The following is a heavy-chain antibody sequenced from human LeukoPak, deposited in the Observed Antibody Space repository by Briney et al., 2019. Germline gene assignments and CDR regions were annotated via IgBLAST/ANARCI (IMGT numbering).Heavy chain of an antibody. Sequence: SETLSLTCAVYGGSVRDNYWSWIRQPPGKGLEWIGEIHHSGSTKYNPSLKSRVTISLDTFKNQFSLKLNSMTAADTAVYYCAGHVSAAAGGRWGQGTLVTVSS. D-gene: IGHD6-13*01. CDR2: IHHSGST. J-gene: IGHJ4*02. CDR3: AGHVSAAAGGR. CDR1: GGSVRDNY. V-gene: IGHV4-34*01.